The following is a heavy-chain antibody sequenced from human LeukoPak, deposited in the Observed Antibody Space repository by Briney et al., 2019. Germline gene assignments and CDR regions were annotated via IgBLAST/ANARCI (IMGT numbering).Heavy chain of an antibody. Sequence: SETLSLTCAVYGGYFSGYYWSWIRQPPGKGLEWIGEINHSGSTNYNPSLKSRVTISVDTSKNQFSLKLTSVTHTDTAVYYCARALGYCSSTSCYSNYYYYMDVWGKGTTVTVSS. J-gene: IGHJ6*03. D-gene: IGHD2-2*01. V-gene: IGHV4-34*01. CDR1: GGYFSGYY. CDR2: INHSGST. CDR3: ARALGYCSSTSCYSNYYYYMDV.